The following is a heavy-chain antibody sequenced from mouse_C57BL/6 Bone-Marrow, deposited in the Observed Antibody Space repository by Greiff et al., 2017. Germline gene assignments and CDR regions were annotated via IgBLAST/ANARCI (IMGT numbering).Heavy chain of an antibody. CDR1: GFTFSDYY. CDR2: INYDGSST. D-gene: IGHD1-1*01. J-gene: IGHJ1*03. CDR3: ARDKSSYAFDV. V-gene: IGHV5-16*01. Sequence: EVKLMESEGGLVQPGSSMKLSCTASGFTFSDYYMAWVRQVPEKGLEWVANINYDGSSTYYLDSLKSRFIISRDNAKNILYLQMSSLKSEDTATYYCARDKSSYAFDVWGTGTTVTVSS.